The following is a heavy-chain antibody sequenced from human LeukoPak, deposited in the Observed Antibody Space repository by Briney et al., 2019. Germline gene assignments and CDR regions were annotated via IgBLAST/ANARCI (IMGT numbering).Heavy chain of an antibody. J-gene: IGHJ4*02. CDR3: AKKVAGFDY. CDR2: ISGSGVST. Sequence: GGSLRLSCAVSGFTFSSYAMSWVRQAPGKGLEWVSLISGSGVSTYYAGSVKGRFTISRDNSQNTLYLQMNSLSAEDTAVYYCAKKVAGFDYWGQGTLVTVSS. V-gene: IGHV3-23*01. D-gene: IGHD5-12*01. CDR1: GFTFSSYA.